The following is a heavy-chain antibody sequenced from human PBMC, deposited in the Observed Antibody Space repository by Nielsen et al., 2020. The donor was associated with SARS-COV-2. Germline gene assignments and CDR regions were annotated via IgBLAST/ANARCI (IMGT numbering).Heavy chain of an antibody. CDR2: INQDGSRI. Sequence: GESLKISCVVSGLTFSNSWMSWVRQAPGKGLEWVASINQDGSRISYVDSVRGRFAISRDNAKDSIHLQMNSLRGDDTAVYYCADPPSGFWGQGALVTVSA. J-gene: IGHJ4*02. CDR3: ADPPSGF. D-gene: IGHD3-10*01. V-gene: IGHV3-7*01. CDR1: GLTFSNSW.